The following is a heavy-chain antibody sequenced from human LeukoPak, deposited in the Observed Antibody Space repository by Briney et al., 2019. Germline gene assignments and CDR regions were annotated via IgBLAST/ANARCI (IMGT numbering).Heavy chain of an antibody. Sequence: SETLSLTCTVSGGSISSYYWSWIRQPPGKGLEWIGYIYYSGSTNYNPSLKSRVTISVDTSKNQFSLKLSSVTAADTAVYYCARQHPRSYYYDSSGTHLDYWGQGTLVTVSS. CDR2: IYYSGST. D-gene: IGHD3-22*01. J-gene: IGHJ4*02. V-gene: IGHV4-59*01. CDR3: ARQHPRSYYYDSSGTHLDY. CDR1: GGSISSYY.